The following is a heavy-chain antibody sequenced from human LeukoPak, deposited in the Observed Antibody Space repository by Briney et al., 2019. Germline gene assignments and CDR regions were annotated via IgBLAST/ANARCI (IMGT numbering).Heavy chain of an antibody. V-gene: IGHV1-2*02. J-gene: IGHJ5*02. CDR3: ARSHLLYGFDP. CDR1: GYTFTDYY. Sequence: EASVKVSCKASGYTFTDYYMHWVRQAPGQGLEWMGWINPNNGVTKYAQKSQGRVTMTRDTSFSTASMELSSLRSDDTAVYYCARSHLLYGFDPWGQGTLVTVSS. D-gene: IGHD2-2*02. CDR2: INPNNGVT.